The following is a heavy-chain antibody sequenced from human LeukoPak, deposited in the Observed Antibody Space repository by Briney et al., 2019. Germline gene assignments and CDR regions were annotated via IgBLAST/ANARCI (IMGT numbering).Heavy chain of an antibody. D-gene: IGHD4-11*01. CDR2: INHSGST. V-gene: IGHV4-34*01. Sequence: SETLSLTCAVYGGSFSGYYWSWIRQPPGKGLEWIGEINHSGSTNYNPSLKSRVTISVDTSKNQFSLKLSSVTAADTAVYYCARVRDYLFDYWGQGTLVTVSS. CDR3: ARVRDYLFDY. CDR1: GGSFSGYY. J-gene: IGHJ4*02.